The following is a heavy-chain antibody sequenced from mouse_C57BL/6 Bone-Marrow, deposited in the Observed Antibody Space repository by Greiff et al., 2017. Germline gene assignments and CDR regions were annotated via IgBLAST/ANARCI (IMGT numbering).Heavy chain of an antibody. D-gene: IGHD1-1*01. J-gene: IGHJ2*01. V-gene: IGHV7-3*01. CDR2: IRNKANGYTK. CDR3: AREGDTVVAPDY. Sequence: EVQLVESGGGLVQPGGSLSLSCAASGFTFTDYYMSWVRQPPGKALEWLGFIRNKANGYTKEYSASVKGRFTISRDNSQSILYLQMNALRAEDSATYYWAREGDTVVAPDYWGQGTTLTVSS. CDR1: GFTFTDYY.